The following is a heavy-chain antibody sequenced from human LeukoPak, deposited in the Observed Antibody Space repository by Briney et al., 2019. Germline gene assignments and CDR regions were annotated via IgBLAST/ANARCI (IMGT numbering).Heavy chain of an antibody. CDR2: ISAYNGNT. Sequence: GASVKVSCKASGYTFTSYGISWVRQAPGQGLEWMGWISAYNGNTNYAQKLQGRVTMTTDTSTSTAYMELRSLRSDDTAVYYCARAATHYDILTGYRYGMDVWGQGTTVTVSS. D-gene: IGHD3-9*01. V-gene: IGHV1-18*01. CDR1: GYTFTSYG. J-gene: IGHJ6*02. CDR3: ARAATHYDILTGYRYGMDV.